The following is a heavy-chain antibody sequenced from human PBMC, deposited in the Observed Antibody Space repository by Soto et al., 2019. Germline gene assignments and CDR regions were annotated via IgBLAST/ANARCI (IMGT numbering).Heavy chain of an antibody. CDR3: ARGDRGSISPDY. D-gene: IGHD2-2*01. CDR1: GYTFTSCY. J-gene: IGHJ4*02. V-gene: IGHV1-46*01. Sequence: QVQLVQSGAEVKKPGASVKVSCKASGYTFTSCYIHWVRQAPGQGLEWVGIINPSGGSTSYPQKFQGRITMTRDTSTSAVYMELSSLTSEDTAVYYCARGDRGSISPDYWGQGTLVTVSS. CDR2: INPSGGST.